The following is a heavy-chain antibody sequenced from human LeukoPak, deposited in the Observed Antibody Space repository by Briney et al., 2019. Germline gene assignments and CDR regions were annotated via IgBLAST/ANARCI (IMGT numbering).Heavy chain of an antibody. V-gene: IGHV4-61*02. CDR3: ARAVEGYYYYGMDV. J-gene: IGHJ6*02. CDR2: IYTSGST. D-gene: IGHD5-24*01. CDR1: GGSISSGSYY. Sequence: SETLSLTCTVSGGSISSGSYYWSWIRQPAGKGLEWIGRIYTSGSTNYNPSLKRRVTISVDTSKNQFSLKLSSVTAADTAVYYCARAVEGYYYYGMDVWGQGTTVTVSS.